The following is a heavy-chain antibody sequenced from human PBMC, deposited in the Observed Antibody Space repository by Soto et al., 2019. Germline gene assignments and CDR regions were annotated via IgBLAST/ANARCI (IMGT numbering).Heavy chain of an antibody. D-gene: IGHD3-22*01. V-gene: IGHV3-53*01. Sequence: GGSLRLSCAASGIIVSTNYMSWVRQAPGKGLEWVSLIYSDGKTYYADSVKGRFTIARDNSKNTVSLQMNSVRAEDTAVYYCARDGGGGYYDSSGYVAVWGQGTLVTVSS. CDR3: ARDGGGGYYDSSGYVAV. CDR2: IYSDGKT. CDR1: GIIVSTNY. J-gene: IGHJ4*02.